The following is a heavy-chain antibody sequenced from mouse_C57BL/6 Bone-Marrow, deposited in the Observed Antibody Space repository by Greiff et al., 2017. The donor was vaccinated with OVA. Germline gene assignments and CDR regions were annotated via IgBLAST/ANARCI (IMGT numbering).Heavy chain of an antibody. Sequence: EVQLQQSGPGLVKPSQSLSLTCSVTGYSITSGYYWNWIRQFPGNKLEWMGYISYDGSNNYNPSLKNRISITRDTSKNQFFLKLNSVTTEDTATYYCARDLLGYFDVWGTGTTVTVSS. CDR1: GYSITSGYY. J-gene: IGHJ1*03. CDR3: ARDLLGYFDV. CDR2: ISYDGSN. V-gene: IGHV3-6*01.